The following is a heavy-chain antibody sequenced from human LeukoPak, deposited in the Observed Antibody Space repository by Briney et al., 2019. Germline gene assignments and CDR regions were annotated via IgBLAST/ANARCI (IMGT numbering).Heavy chain of an antibody. CDR1: GFSFTDSY. CDR3: ARDPDYGDPY. D-gene: IGHD4/OR15-4a*01. CDR2: ITSSGATT. V-gene: IGHV3-11*01. J-gene: IGHJ4*02. Sequence: GGSLRLSCSASGFSFTDSYMNWFRLSPEKGLEWIAYITSSGATTEYADSVKGRFTISRVNAKNSLYLQMNSLRPADTAVYYCARDPDYGDPYWGQGTLVTVSS.